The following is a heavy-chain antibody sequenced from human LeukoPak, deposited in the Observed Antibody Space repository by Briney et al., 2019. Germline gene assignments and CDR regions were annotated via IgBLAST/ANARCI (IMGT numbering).Heavy chain of an antibody. D-gene: IGHD3/OR15-3a*01. J-gene: IGHJ6*03. Sequence: ASVKVSCKASGYTFTGYYMHWVRQAPGQGLEWMGWINPNSGGTNYAQKFQGRVTMARDTSISTAYMELSRLRSDDTAVYYCARDGPPAHYMDVWGKGTTVTVSS. CDR3: ARDGPPAHYMDV. V-gene: IGHV1-2*02. CDR1: GYTFTGYY. CDR2: INPNSGGT.